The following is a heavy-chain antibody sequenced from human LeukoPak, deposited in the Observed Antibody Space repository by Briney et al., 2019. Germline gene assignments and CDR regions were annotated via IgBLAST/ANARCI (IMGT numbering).Heavy chain of an antibody. Sequence: GGSLRLSCAASGFTFSTFVMSWVRQAPGKGLEYVSAISGSGDTTYYADSVKGRFTISRDNSKNTLYLQMSSLRAEDTAVYYCAKIYGYSFDYWGQGTLVTVSS. CDR1: GFTFSTFV. V-gene: IGHV3-23*01. CDR2: ISGSGDTT. J-gene: IGHJ4*02. CDR3: AKIYGYSFDY. D-gene: IGHD2/OR15-2a*01.